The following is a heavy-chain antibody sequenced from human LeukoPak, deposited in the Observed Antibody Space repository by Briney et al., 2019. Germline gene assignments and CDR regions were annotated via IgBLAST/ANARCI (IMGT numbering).Heavy chain of an antibody. Sequence: PSETLSLTCTVSGGSINDASWNWIRKPPGQGLEWIGYIYHSGGTNYNPSLKSRVTISLDTSKNQFSLKLRSVTAADTAVYYCARVGTYYRSLDSWGQGTLVTVSS. V-gene: IGHV4-59*01. J-gene: IGHJ4*02. CDR1: GGSINDAS. CDR2: IYHSGGT. D-gene: IGHD3-10*01. CDR3: ARVGTYYRSLDS.